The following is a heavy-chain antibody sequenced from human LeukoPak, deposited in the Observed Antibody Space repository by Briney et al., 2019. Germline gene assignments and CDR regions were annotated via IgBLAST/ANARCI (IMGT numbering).Heavy chain of an antibody. CDR3: AKTGYCSSTSCYAGY. CDR1: GFTFSSYW. V-gene: IGHV3-74*01. CDR2: INTDGSST. D-gene: IGHD2-2*01. Sequence: GGSLRLSCAASGFTFSSYWMHWVRQAPGKGLVWVSRINTDGSSTSYADSVKGRFTISRDNAKNTLYLQMNSLRAEDTAVYYCAKTGYCSSTSCYAGYWGQGTLVTVSS. J-gene: IGHJ4*02.